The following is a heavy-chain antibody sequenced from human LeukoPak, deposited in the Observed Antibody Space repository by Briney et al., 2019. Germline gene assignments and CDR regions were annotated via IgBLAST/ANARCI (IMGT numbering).Heavy chain of an antibody. D-gene: IGHD4-11*01. Sequence: PGGSLRLSCAASGFTFGSYSMNWVRQAPGKGLEWVSSIRSNSRHIYYADSVEGRFTISRDDAKNSLYLQMNSLRAEDTAVYYCVRDLDTVTTAFLVYWGQGTLVTVSS. V-gene: IGHV3-21*01. CDR1: GFTFGSYS. CDR3: VRDLDTVTTAFLVY. J-gene: IGHJ4*02. CDR2: IRSNSRHI.